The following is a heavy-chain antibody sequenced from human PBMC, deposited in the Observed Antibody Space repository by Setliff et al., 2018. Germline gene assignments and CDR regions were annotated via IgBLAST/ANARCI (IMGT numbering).Heavy chain of an antibody. Sequence: GGSLRLSCATSGFTFRDYSLTWVRQAPGKGLEWVAGITDEGGTTHYAGSVKGRLTIARANSNSTRYLQMNSLRADDTAVYYCARLALTGYDSSGYYYALDYYYYMDVWGKGTTVTVSS. D-gene: IGHD3-22*01. CDR1: GFTFRDYS. CDR2: ITDEGGTT. J-gene: IGHJ6*03. V-gene: IGHV3-23*01. CDR3: ARLALTGYDSSGYYYALDYYYYMDV.